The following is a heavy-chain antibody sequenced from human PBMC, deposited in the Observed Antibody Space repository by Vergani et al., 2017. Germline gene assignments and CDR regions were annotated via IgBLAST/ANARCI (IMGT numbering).Heavy chain of an antibody. J-gene: IGHJ3*02. V-gene: IGHV1-2*02. CDR3: ARGRSIAVAVDALDI. Sequence: QVQLVQSGAEVKKPGASVKVSCKASGYTFTGYYMHWVRQAPGQGLEWMGWINPNSGGTNYAQKLQGRVTMTTDTSTSTAYMELRSLRSDDTAVYYCARGRSIAVAVDALDIWGQGTMVTVSS. CDR2: INPNSGGT. D-gene: IGHD6-19*01. CDR1: GYTFTGYY.